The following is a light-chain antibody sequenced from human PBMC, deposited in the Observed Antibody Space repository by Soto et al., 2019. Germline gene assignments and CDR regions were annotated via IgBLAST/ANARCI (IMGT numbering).Light chain of an antibody. V-gene: IGLV2-14*03. Sequence: QSALTQPASVSGSPGQSITISCTGTGSDVGGYNYVSWYQQLPGKAPKLMIYDVSNWPSGVSNRFSGSKSGNTASLTISGLQAEDEADYYCTSYTSSSTYVFGTGTKLTVL. J-gene: IGLJ1*01. CDR3: TSYTSSSTYV. CDR2: DVS. CDR1: GSDVGGYNY.